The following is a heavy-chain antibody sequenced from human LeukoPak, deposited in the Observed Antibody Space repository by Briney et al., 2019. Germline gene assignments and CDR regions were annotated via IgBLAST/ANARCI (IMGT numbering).Heavy chain of an antibody. Sequence: SETLSLTCTVSGGSISSGGYSWSWIRQHPGKGLEWIGYIYYSGSTYYNPSLKSRVTISVDTSKNQFSLKLSSVTAADTAVYYCARAWGAMVRGVIDYWGQGTLVTVSS. CDR3: ARAWGAMVRGVIDY. CDR1: GGSISSGGYS. V-gene: IGHV4-31*03. CDR2: IYYSGST. D-gene: IGHD3-10*01. J-gene: IGHJ4*02.